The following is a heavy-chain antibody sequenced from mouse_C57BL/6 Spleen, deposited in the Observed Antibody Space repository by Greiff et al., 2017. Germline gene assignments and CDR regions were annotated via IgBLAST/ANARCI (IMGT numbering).Heavy chain of an antibody. V-gene: IGHV1-55*01. CDR3: AREGGDVGAMDY. CDR2: IYPGSGST. Sequence: VQLQQSGAELVKPGASVQMSCKASGYTFTSYWITWVKQRPGQGLEWIGDIYPGSGSTNYNEKFKSKATLTVDTSSSTAYMQLSSLTSEDSAVYYCAREGGDVGAMDYWGQGTSVTVSS. D-gene: IGHD3-3*01. J-gene: IGHJ4*01. CDR1: GYTFTSYW.